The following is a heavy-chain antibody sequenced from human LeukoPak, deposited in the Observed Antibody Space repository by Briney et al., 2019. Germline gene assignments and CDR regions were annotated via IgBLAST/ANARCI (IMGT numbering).Heavy chain of an antibody. J-gene: IGHJ4*02. CDR1: GFTFSRYW. V-gene: IGHV3-7*01. Sequence: GGSLRLSCAASGFTFSRYWMSWVRQAPGKGLEWEANIKQDGSERYYVDSVKGRFTISRDNAKNSLYLQMNSLRAEDTAVYYCASENYDILTGYYTHFDYWGQGTLVTVSS. CDR2: IKQDGSER. D-gene: IGHD3-9*01. CDR3: ASENYDILTGYYTHFDY.